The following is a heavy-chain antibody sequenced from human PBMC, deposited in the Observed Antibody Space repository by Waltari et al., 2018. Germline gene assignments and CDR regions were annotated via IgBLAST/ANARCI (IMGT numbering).Heavy chain of an antibody. CDR2: IYSSGRT. V-gene: IGHV4-59*01. D-gene: IGHD1-26*01. CDR1: GVPIGDLY. CDR3: ARVRYSGNYYYFDS. Sequence: QVQLQESGPGLVKPSETLSLTCTFSGVPIGDLYWSWIRQPPGKGLEWIGYIYSSGRTYYNPSLQSRVTISVDTSKSHVSLTLTSVTAADTAVYYCARVRYSGNYYYFDSWGRGTLVTVSS. J-gene: IGHJ4*02.